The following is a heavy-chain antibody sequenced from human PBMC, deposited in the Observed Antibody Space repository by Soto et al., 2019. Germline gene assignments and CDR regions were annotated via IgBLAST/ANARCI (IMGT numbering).Heavy chain of an antibody. CDR2: IIPVFGTP. CDR3: ARGGSGYVWFNEF. CDR1: GGLFSSYA. V-gene: IGHV1-69*13. Sequence: SVKVSCKDSGGLFSSYAISWVRQAPGQGLEWVGGIIPVFGTPYYAQKFQDRVTITADESSNTAYMELTGLTYGDTAMYYCARGGSGYVWFNEFWGQGTLVTVSS. D-gene: IGHD3-22*01. J-gene: IGHJ1*01.